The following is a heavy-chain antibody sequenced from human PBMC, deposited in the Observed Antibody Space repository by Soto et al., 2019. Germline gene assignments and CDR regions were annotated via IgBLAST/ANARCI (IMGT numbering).Heavy chain of an antibody. D-gene: IGHD3-22*01. Sequence: WGSLRLSCAASGFTVISNYIILGRHSPGKGLEWVSVIYSGGSTYYADSVKGRFTISRDNSKNTLYLQMNSLRAEDTAVYYCARDNMYDSSGYYYYGMDVWGQGTTVTVSS. CDR1: GFTVISNY. J-gene: IGHJ6*02. CDR2: IYSGGST. V-gene: IGHV3-53*01. CDR3: ARDNMYDSSGYYYYGMDV.